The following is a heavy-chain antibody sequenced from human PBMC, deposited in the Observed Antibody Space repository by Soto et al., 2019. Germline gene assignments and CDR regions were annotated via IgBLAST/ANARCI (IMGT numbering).Heavy chain of an antibody. D-gene: IGHD3-16*01. CDR1: GFPFGSFD. CDR3: ARWFGAVTTTQFGGAV. CDR2: ISVRGDT. J-gene: IGHJ6*01. V-gene: IGHV3-13*01. Sequence: GGSLRLSCAASGFPFGSFDMHWVRQAAGKGLEWVSGISVRGDTSYPDSVKGRFTISRENAKNSLYLQINTPRAGDTAVYYCARWFGAVTTTQFGGAVWRQGSTVFVTS.